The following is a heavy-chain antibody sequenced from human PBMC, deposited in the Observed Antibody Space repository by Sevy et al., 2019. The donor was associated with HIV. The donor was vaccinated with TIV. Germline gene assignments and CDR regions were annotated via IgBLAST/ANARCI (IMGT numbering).Heavy chain of an antibody. CDR1: GGSIRINSYY. CDR3: ATPRGTDWYEGAGGYFDL. CDR2: IYNTGST. V-gene: IGHV4-39*02. J-gene: IGHJ2*01. Sequence: PETLSLTCTVSGGSIRINSYYWGWVRQPPGKGLEWIGSIYNTGSTSYNPSLKSRVTISVDTSKNNFSLRLTSVTAADTAVYYCATPRGTDWYEGAGGYFDLWGRGTLVTVSS. D-gene: IGHD6-19*01.